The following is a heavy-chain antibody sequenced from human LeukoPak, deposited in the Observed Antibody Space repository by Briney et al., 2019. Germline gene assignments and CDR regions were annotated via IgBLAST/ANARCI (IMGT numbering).Heavy chain of an antibody. J-gene: IGHJ4*02. D-gene: IGHD5-12*01. V-gene: IGHV3-72*01. CDR3: ARAGSGYDFDY. CDR2: TRNKGNSYTT. CDR1: GFTFSDHY. Sequence: GGSLRLSCAASGFTFSDHYMDWVRQAPGKGLEWVGRTRNKGNSYTTEYAASVKGRFTISRDESKNSLYLQMNSLKTEDTAVYYCARAGSGYDFDYWGQGTLVTVSS.